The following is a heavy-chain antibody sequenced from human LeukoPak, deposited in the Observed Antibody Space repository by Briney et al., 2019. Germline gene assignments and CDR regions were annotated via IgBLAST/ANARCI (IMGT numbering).Heavy chain of an antibody. J-gene: IGHJ4*02. D-gene: IGHD3-22*01. CDR2: IIPIFGTA. Sequence: KISCKGSGYSFTSYWIGWVRQAPGQGLEWMGGIIPIFGTANYAQKFQGRVTITADESTSTAYMELSSLRSEDTAVYYCAREDYYYDSSGYYYYFDYWGQGTLVTVSS. CDR1: GYSFTSYW. V-gene: IGHV1-69*01. CDR3: AREDYYYDSSGYYYYFDY.